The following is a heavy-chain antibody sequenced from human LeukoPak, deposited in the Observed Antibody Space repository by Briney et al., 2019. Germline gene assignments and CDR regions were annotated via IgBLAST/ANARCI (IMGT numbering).Heavy chain of an antibody. CDR3: ARDLSGPEDS. D-gene: IGHD6-19*01. V-gene: IGHV3-74*01. CDR2: INADGSRT. J-gene: IGHJ4*02. CDR1: GFTFSDYW. Sequence: AGGSLRLSCTASGFTFSDYWMHWVRQSPGKGLAWVSLINADGSRTKYAGSVKGRFTISRDNAKNTLYLQMNSLRAEDTAVYYCARDLSGPEDSWGQGTLVTVSS.